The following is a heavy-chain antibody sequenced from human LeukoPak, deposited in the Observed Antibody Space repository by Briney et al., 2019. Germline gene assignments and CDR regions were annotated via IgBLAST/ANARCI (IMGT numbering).Heavy chain of an antibody. J-gene: IGHJ4*02. D-gene: IGHD6-6*01. V-gene: IGHV3-30*02. CDR3: AKGVIAARPYYFDY. CDR1: GFTFSSYG. CDR2: IRYDGSNK. Sequence: GGSLRLSCAASGFTFSSYGMHWVRQAPGKGLEWVAFIRYDGSNKYYADSVKGRFTISRDNSKNTLYLQMNSLRAEDTAVYYCAKGVIAARPYYFDYWGQGTLVTVSS.